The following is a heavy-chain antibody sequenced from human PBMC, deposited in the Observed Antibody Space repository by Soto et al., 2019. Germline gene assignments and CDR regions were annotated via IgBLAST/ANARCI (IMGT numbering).Heavy chain of an antibody. D-gene: IGHD3-3*01. CDR2: IKQDGSEK. Sequence: EVQLVESGGGLVQPGGSLRLSCAASGFTFSSYWMSWVRQAPGKGLEWVANIKQDGSEKYYVDSVKGRFTISRDNAKNSLYLQMNSLRAEDTAVYYCARHANDFWSGYWTPGYFDYWGQGTLVTVSS. CDR3: ARHANDFWSGYWTPGYFDY. V-gene: IGHV3-7*01. CDR1: GFTFSSYW. J-gene: IGHJ4*02.